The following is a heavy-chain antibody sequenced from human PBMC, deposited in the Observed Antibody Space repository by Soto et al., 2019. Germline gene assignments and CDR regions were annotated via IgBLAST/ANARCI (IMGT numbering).Heavy chain of an antibody. Sequence: QITLKESGPTLVKPTPTLTLTCTFSGFSLSTSGVGVGWIRQPPGKALEWLALIYWDDDKRYSPSLKIRLTITQYTYKNQVVLTMTNMDPVDTATYYCAHTGRDFYWNYNWFDPWGQGTLVTVSS. V-gene: IGHV2-5*02. J-gene: IGHJ5*02. CDR1: GFSLSTSGVG. CDR3: AHTGRDFYWNYNWFDP. CDR2: IYWDDDK. D-gene: IGHD1-7*01.